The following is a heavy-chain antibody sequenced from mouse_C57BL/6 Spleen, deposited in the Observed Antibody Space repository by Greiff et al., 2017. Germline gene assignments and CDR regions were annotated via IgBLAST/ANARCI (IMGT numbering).Heavy chain of an antibody. Sequence: VQLQQSGAELVKPGASVKLSCKASGYTFTEYTIHWVKQRSGQGLEWIGWFYPGSGSIKYNEKFKDKATLTADKSSSTVYMVMSRLTSDDAAVYFCARHEAASLYYGNYDYWGQGTTLTVSS. CDR2: FYPGSGSI. V-gene: IGHV1-62-2*01. CDR1: GYTFTEYT. J-gene: IGHJ2*01. CDR3: ARHEAASLYYGNYDY. D-gene: IGHD2-1*01.